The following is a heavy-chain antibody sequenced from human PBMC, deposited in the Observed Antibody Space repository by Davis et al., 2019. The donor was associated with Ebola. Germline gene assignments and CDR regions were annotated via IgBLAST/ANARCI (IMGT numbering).Heavy chain of an antibody. CDR3: VSSIVLLPAALDQ. CDR1: GFTFSDYA. CDR2: ISDDGTSK. J-gene: IGHJ4*02. V-gene: IGHV3-30-3*01. Sequence: GESLKISCAASGFTFSDYAIYWVRQAPGKGLEWVAIISDDGTSKYYADSVKGRFTVSRDNSRNTVSLQMNSLRAEDTALYYCVSSIVLLPAALDQWGQGTLVTVSS. D-gene: IGHD2-2*01.